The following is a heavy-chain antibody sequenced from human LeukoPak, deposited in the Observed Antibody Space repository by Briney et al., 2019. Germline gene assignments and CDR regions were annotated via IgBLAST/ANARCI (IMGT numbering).Heavy chain of an antibody. J-gene: IGHJ4*02. CDR3: ARDQCSSTSCYDWSERFFDY. Sequence: GGSLRLSCAASGFTLSNYWMNWVRQAPGKGLEWVANIKQDGSEKYYVDSVKGRFTISRGVTKNSVYLQMNSLRAEDTAVYYCARDQCSSTSCYDWSERFFDYWGQGILVTVSS. CDR1: GFTLSNYW. D-gene: IGHD2-2*01. V-gene: IGHV3-7*05. CDR2: IKQDGSEK.